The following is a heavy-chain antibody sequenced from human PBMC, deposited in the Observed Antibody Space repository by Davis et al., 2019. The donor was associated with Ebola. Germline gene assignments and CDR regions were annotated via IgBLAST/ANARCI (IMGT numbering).Heavy chain of an antibody. J-gene: IGHJ3*02. CDR2: INHSGST. CDR3: ARDGDRDAFDI. V-gene: IGHV4-34*01. CDR1: GGSFSGYY. Sequence: PSETLSLTCAVYGGSFSGYYWSWIRQPPGKGLEWIGEINHSGSTNYNPSLKSRVTISVDTSKNQFPLKLSSVPAADTAVYYCARDGDRDAFDIWGQGTMVTVSS. D-gene: IGHD7-27*01.